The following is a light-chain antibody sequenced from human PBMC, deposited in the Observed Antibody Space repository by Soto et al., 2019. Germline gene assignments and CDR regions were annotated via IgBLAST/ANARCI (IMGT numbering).Light chain of an antibody. Sequence: QSVLTQPPSASGTPGQMVTISCSGSSSNIGSNTVNWYQQLPAMDPKLLIYNNSQRPSVVPDRCSGSKSGTSASLAISVLPSEDEADYYCAAWDDSLRGLEFGGGTKLTVL. CDR2: NNS. CDR3: AAWDDSLRGLE. V-gene: IGLV1-44*01. CDR1: SSNIGSNT. J-gene: IGLJ2*01.